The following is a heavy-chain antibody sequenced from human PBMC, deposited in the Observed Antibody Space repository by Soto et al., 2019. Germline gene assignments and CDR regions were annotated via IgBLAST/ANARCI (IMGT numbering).Heavy chain of an antibody. J-gene: IGHJ4*02. Sequence: PSETLSLTCTVSGGSISSSSYYWGWIRQPPGKGLEWIGSIYYSGSTYYNPSLKSRVTISVDTSKNQFSLKLSSVTAADTAVYYCAMITCSSTSCTFDYWGQGTLVTVSS. CDR1: GGSISSSSYY. CDR3: AMITCSSTSCTFDY. D-gene: IGHD2-2*01. V-gene: IGHV4-39*01. CDR2: IYYSGST.